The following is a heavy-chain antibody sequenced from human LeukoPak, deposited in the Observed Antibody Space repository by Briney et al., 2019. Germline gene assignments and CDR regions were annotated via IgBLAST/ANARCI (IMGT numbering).Heavy chain of an antibody. CDR3: AAFSLGDYDYGDYTDAFDI. Sequence: SVKVSCKASGFTFTSSAMQWVRQARGQRLEWIAWIVVGSGNTNYAQKFQERVTITRDMSTSTAYMELSSLRSEDTAVYYCAAFSLGDYDYGDYTDAFDIWGQGTMVTVSS. D-gene: IGHD4-17*01. CDR2: IVVGSGNT. V-gene: IGHV1-58*02. CDR1: GFTFTSSA. J-gene: IGHJ3*02.